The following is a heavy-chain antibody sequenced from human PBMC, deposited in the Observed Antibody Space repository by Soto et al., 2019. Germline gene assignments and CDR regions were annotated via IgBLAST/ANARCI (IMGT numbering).Heavy chain of an antibody. CDR2: INAGNGNT. Sequence: ASVKVSCKASGYTFTSYAMHWVRQAPGQRLEWMGWINAGNGNTKYSQKFQGRVTITRDTSASTAYMELSSLRSEDTAVYYCARDREGGTSYYDFWSGEPQYYYYGMDVWGQGTTVTAP. V-gene: IGHV1-3*01. CDR1: GYTFTSYA. D-gene: IGHD3-3*01. CDR3: ARDREGGTSYYDFWSGEPQYYYYGMDV. J-gene: IGHJ6*02.